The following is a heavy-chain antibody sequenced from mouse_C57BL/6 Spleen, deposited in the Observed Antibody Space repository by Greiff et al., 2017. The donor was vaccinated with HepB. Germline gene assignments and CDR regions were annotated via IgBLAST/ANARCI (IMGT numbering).Heavy chain of an antibody. D-gene: IGHD1-1*01. Sequence: VQLQQSGAELVKPGASVTLSCKASGYTFTDYEMHWVKQTPVHGLEWIGAIDPETGGTAYNQKFKGKAILTADKSSSTAYMELRSLTYEDSAVYYCTGGGSRSWFAYWGQGTLVTVSA. V-gene: IGHV1-15*01. J-gene: IGHJ3*01. CDR3: TGGGSRSWFAY. CDR2: IDPETGGT. CDR1: GYTFTDYE.